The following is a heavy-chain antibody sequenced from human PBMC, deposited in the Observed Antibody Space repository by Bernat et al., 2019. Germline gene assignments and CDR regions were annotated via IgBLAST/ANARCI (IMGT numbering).Heavy chain of an antibody. CDR2: IDPSDSYT. J-gene: IGHJ5*02. Sequence: EVQLVQSGAEVKKPGESLRISCKGSGYSFTSYWISWVRQMPGKGLEWMGRIDPSDSYTNYSPSFQGHVTSSADTSISTAYLQWSGLKASDTAMYFCASVRIAAPDGWFDPWGQGTLVTVSS. CDR3: ASVRIAAPDGWFDP. CDR1: GYSFTSYW. V-gene: IGHV5-10-1*03. D-gene: IGHD6-6*01.